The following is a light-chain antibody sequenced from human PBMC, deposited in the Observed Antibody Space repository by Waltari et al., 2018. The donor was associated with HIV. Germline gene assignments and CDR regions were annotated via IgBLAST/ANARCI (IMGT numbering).Light chain of an antibody. Sequence: QSALTQPASVSGSPGQSLTISCTGTSSDVDGYTHSPWNQQHPATAPKVIIYDGSNRPSGVSNRFSGSKSGNTASLTISGLQAEDEADYYCTSYTTINTYVFGTGTKVTVL. CDR1: SSDVDGYTH. V-gene: IGLV2-14*03. CDR2: DGS. CDR3: TSYTTINTYV. J-gene: IGLJ1*01.